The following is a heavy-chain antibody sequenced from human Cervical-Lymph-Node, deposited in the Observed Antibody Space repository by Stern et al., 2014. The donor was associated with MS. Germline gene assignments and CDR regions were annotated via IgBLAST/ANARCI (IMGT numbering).Heavy chain of an antibody. CDR2: IYWDGSK. Sequence: QVTLRESGPTLVKPTQTLTLTCTFSGFSLSTSGVGVGWIRQPPGKALEWLAFIYWDGSKRDSPSLKNRLTITKDTSKNQLVLTMNNMDPVDTATFYCATHAPGVVPAALDYWGQGTLVTVS. D-gene: IGHD2-2*01. CDR3: ATHAPGVVPAALDY. V-gene: IGHV2-5*02. CDR1: GFSLSTSGVG. J-gene: IGHJ4*02.